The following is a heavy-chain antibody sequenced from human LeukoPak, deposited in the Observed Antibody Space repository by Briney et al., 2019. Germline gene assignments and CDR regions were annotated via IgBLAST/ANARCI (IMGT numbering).Heavy chain of an antibody. D-gene: IGHD3-9*01. CDR2: IYYSGNT. J-gene: IGHJ5*02. CDR1: GVSISSSNSY. CDR3: AREREYDILTGYNNWFDP. Sequence: SETLSLTCTVSGVSISSSNSYWGWIRQPPGKGLEWIGSIYYSGNTNYNPSLKSRVTISVDTSKNQFSLKLSSVTAADTAVYYCAREREYDILTGYNNWFDPWGQGTLVTVSS. V-gene: IGHV4-39*07.